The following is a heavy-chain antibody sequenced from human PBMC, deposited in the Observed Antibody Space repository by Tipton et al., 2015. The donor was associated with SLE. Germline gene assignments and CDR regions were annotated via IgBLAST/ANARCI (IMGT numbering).Heavy chain of an antibody. J-gene: IGHJ4*02. V-gene: IGHV4-38-2*02. CDR1: GYSISSGYY. CDR3: ARDGGWFGELSDFDY. D-gene: IGHD3-10*01. CDR2: INHSGST. Sequence: TLSLTCTVSGYSISSGYYWSWIRQPPGKGLEWIGEINHSGSTNYNPSLKSRVTISVDTSKNQFSLKLSSVTAADTAVYYCARDGGWFGELSDFDYWGQGTLVTVSS.